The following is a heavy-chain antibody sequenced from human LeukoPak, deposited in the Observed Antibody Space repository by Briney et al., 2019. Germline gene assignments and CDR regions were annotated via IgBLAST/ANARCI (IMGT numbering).Heavy chain of an antibody. CDR2: IVVGSGNT. V-gene: IGHV1-58*02. CDR3: ARDHEDVYGSGSYKL. J-gene: IGHJ4*02. CDR1: GFTFTSSA. Sequence: GASVKVSCKASGFTFTSSAMQWVRQARGQRLEWIGWIVVGSGNTNYAQKFQERVTITRDMSTSTAYMELSSLRSEDTAVYYCARDHEDVYGSGSYKLWGQGTRVTVSS. D-gene: IGHD3-10*01.